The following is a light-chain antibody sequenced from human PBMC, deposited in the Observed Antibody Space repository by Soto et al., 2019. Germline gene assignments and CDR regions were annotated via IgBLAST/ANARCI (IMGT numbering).Light chain of an antibody. Sequence: AIRMTQSPSSLSASTGDRVTITCRASQGISSYLAWYQQKPGKAPKLLIYAASTLQSGVPSRVSGSGSGTEFTLTISCLQSEDFATYYCQQYYSYPQPFGQGTKGEIK. V-gene: IGKV1-8*01. CDR3: QQYYSYPQP. CDR2: AAS. CDR1: QGISSY. J-gene: IGKJ1*01.